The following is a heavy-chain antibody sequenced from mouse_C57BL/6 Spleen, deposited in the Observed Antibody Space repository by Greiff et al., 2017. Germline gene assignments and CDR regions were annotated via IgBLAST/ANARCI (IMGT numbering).Heavy chain of an antibody. CDR2: ISDGGSYT. V-gene: IGHV5-4*01. D-gene: IGHD3-1*01. CDR3: ERQLRRDAMDY. J-gene: IGHJ4*01. CDR1: GFTISSYA. Sequence: EVHLVESGGGLVKPGGSLKLSCAASGFTISSYAMSWVRQTSEKRLEWVATISDGGSYTYYPANVKGRFTISRDNAKNNLNLQMSHLKSEDTSMYYCERQLRRDAMDYWGQGTSVTVSA.